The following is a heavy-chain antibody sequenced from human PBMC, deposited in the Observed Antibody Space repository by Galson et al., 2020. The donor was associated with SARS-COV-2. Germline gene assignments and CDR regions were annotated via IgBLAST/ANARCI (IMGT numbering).Heavy chain of an antibody. CDR1: GGSITTILYY. CDR2: IHYSGTTF. D-gene: IGHD4-4*01. J-gene: IGHJ5*02. Sequence: SEILSLTRTVSGGSITTILYYWAWIRQPPGPGPEWIGSIHYSGTTFFYNPSLKSRVTIAVDTSKNQFSLKLTSVTVADSAVDYCARMSLHPNWFDPGGQGTLVAVAS. V-gene: IGHV4-39*07. CDR3: ARMSLHPNWFDP.